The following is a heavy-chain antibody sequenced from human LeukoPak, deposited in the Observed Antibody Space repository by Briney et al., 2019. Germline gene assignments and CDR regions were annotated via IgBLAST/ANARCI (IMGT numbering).Heavy chain of an antibody. J-gene: IGHJ5*02. D-gene: IGHD1-26*01. CDR2: ISSSGSTI. V-gene: IGHV3-11*04. CDR3: AKDRLGVGATGPVS. Sequence: GGSLRLSCAASRFTFSDYYMSWIRQAPGKGLEWVSYISSSGSTIYYADSVKGRFTISRDNAKNSLYLQMNSLRAEDTAVYYCAKDRLGVGATGPVSWGQGTLVTVSS. CDR1: RFTFSDYY.